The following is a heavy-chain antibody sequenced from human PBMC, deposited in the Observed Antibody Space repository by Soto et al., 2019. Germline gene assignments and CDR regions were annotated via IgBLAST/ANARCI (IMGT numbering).Heavy chain of an antibody. V-gene: IGHV4-34*01. CDR2: INHSGST. J-gene: IGHJ6*02. Sequence: SETLSLTCAVYGGSFSGYYWSWIRQPPGKGLEWIGEINHSGSTNYNPSLKSRVTISVDTSKNQFSLKLSSVTAADTAVYYCARNPVLGVRSYYYYGMDVWGQGTTVTVSS. D-gene: IGHD3-10*01. CDR3: ARNPVLGVRSYYYYGMDV. CDR1: GGSFSGYY.